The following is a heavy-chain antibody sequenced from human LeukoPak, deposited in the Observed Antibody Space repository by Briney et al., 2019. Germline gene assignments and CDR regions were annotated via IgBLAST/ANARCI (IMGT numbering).Heavy chain of an antibody. V-gene: IGHV3-74*01. D-gene: IGHD2-15*01. CDR2: INSDGSST. J-gene: IGHJ6*03. CDR1: GFTFSSYW. Sequence: PGGSLRLSCAASGFTFSSYWMHWVRQAPGKGLVWVSRINSDGSSTSYADSVKGRFTISRDNAKNTLYLQMNSLRAEDTAVYYCARGVAAKGDYYYYMDVWGKGTTVTVSS. CDR3: ARGVAAKGDYYYYMDV.